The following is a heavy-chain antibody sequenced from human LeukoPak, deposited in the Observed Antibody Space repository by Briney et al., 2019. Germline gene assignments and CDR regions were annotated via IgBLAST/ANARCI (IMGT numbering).Heavy chain of an antibody. Sequence: SGTLSLTCAVSGGSTSSSSYYWGWIRQPPGKGLEWIGSIYYSGSTYYNPSLKSRVTISVDTSKNQFSLKLSSVTAADTAVYYCARLLVETTVVTQRPQGDRLGPSIFDYWGQGTLVTVSS. V-gene: IGHV4-39*01. CDR1: GGSTSSSSYY. CDR3: ARLLVETTVVTQRPQGDRLGPSIFDY. D-gene: IGHD4-23*01. J-gene: IGHJ4*02. CDR2: IYYSGST.